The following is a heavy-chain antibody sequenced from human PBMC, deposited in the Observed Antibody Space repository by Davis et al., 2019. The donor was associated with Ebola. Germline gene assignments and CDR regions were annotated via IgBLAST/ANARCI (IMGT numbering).Heavy chain of an antibody. Sequence: AASVKVSCKASGYIFTTYYMHWVRQAPGQGLEWMGWISAYNGNTNYAQNFQGRVTVTTDTSTSTAYMELSRLRSDDTAVYYCARGDRSGWFLADYFDYWGQGTLVTVSS. J-gene: IGHJ4*02. CDR3: ARGDRSGWFLADYFDY. V-gene: IGHV1-18*04. CDR1: GYIFTTYY. D-gene: IGHD6-19*01. CDR2: ISAYNGNT.